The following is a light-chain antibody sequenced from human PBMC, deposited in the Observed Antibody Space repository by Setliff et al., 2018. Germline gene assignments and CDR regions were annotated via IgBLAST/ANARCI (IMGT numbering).Light chain of an antibody. Sequence: QSVLTQPAAVSGSPGQSITISCAGTSSDVGGYNYVSWYQQHPGKAPKLMICDVTKRPSGVSNRFSGSKSGNTASLTISGLQAEDEADYYCSSYTSSSAYVIFGGGTQLTVL. CDR2: DVT. CDR3: SSYTSSSAYVI. V-gene: IGLV2-14*03. CDR1: SSDVGGYNY. J-gene: IGLJ2*01.